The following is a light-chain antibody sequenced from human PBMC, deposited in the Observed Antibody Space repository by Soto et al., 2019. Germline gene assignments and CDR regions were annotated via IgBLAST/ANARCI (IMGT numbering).Light chain of an antibody. V-gene: IGLV1-44*01. CDR2: SNN. CDR1: SSNIGSNT. J-gene: IGLJ2*01. Sequence: QLVLTQPPSASGTPGQRVTISCSGSSSNIGSNTVNWYQQLPGTAPKLLIYSNNQRPSGVPDRFSGSKSGTSAPLAISGLQSEDEADYYCAAWDGSLNGVVFGGGTKVTVL. CDR3: AAWDGSLNGVV.